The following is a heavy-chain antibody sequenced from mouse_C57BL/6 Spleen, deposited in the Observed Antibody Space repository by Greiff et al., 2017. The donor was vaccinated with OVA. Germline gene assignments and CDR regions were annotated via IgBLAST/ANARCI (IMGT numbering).Heavy chain of an antibody. CDR2: IDPSVSYT. CDR1: GYTFTSYW. J-gene: IGHJ2*01. CDR3: ARGDYSNYY. D-gene: IGHD2-5*01. Sequence: QVQLQQPGAELVMPGASVKLSCKASGYTFTSYWMHWVKQRPGQGLEWIGEIDPSVSYTNYNHKFKGKSTLTVDKSSSTAYMQLSSLTSEDSAVYYCARGDYSNYYWGQGTTLTVSA. V-gene: IGHV1-69*01.